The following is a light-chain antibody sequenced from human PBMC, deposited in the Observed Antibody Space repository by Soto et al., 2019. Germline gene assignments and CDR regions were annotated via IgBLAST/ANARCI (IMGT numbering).Light chain of an antibody. CDR3: LQDYNYPRT. CDR2: SAS. Sequence: QMTQYPSTLSASVGDRVTITCRASESISSFLAWYQKKPREAPNLLIYSASTVQTGVPSRFSGSGSGTDFTLTISSLQPEDFATYYCLQDYNYPRTFGGGTKV. CDR1: ESISSF. J-gene: IGKJ4*01. V-gene: IGKV1-6*01.